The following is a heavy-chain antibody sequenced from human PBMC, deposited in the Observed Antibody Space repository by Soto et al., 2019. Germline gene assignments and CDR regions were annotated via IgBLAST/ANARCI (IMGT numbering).Heavy chain of an antibody. Sequence: QVQLVESGGGVVQPGRSLRLSCAASGFTFSSYGMHWVRQAPGKGLEWVAVISYDGSNKYYADSVKGRFTISRDNSKNTLYLQMNSLRAEDTAVYYCAKDRGNSGYYYYGMDVWGQGTTVTVSS. CDR3: AKDRGNSGYYYYGMDV. CDR1: GFTFSSYG. V-gene: IGHV3-30*18. J-gene: IGHJ6*02. CDR2: ISYDGSNK. D-gene: IGHD2-21*02.